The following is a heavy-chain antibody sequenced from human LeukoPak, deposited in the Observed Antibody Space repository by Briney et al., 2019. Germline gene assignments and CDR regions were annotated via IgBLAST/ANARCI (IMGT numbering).Heavy chain of an antibody. V-gene: IGHV3-30*04. D-gene: IGHD2-15*01. J-gene: IGHJ4*02. CDR2: ISYDGSNK. Sequence: PGGSLRLSCAASGFTISSYAMHWVRQAPGKGLEWVAVISYDGSNKYYADSVKGRFTISRDNSKNTLCLQMNSLRAEDTAVYYCARENAAAVAATPYFDYWGQGTLVTVSS. CDR1: GFTISSYA. CDR3: ARENAAAVAATPYFDY.